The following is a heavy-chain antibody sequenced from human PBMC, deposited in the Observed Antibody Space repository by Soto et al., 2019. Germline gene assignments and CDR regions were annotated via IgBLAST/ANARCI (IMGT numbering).Heavy chain of an antibody. CDR2: IYYSGST. V-gene: IGHV4-31*03. D-gene: IGHD4-17*01. CDR1: GGSISSGGYY. Sequence: QVQLQESGPGLVKPSQTLSLTCTVSGGSISSGGYYWSWIRQHPGKGLEWIGYIYYSGSTYYNPSLKSRVTISVDTSKNQFSLKLSSVTAADTAVYYCARGDYGDYDIGWMLDYWGQGTLVTVSS. J-gene: IGHJ4*02. CDR3: ARGDYGDYDIGWMLDY.